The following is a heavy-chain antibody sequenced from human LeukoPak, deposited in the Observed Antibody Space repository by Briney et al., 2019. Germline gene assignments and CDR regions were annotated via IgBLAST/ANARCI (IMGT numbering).Heavy chain of an antibody. D-gene: IGHD6-6*01. CDR1: GGSISSYY. CDR2: MYTSGST. V-gene: IGHV4-4*07. J-gene: IGHJ4*02. Sequence: PSETLSLTCSVSGGSISSYYWSWIRRPAGKGLEWIGRMYTSGSTNYNPHLKGRVTMSVDTSKNQFSLKLSSVTAADTAVYYCARHQIGYSSSIDYWGQGTLVTVSS. CDR3: ARHQIGYSSSIDY.